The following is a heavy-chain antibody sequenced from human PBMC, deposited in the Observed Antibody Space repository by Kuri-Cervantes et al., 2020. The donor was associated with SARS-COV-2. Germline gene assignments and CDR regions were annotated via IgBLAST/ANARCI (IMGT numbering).Heavy chain of an antibody. CDR3: ARATLVRYFDC. D-gene: IGHD2-2*01. Sequence: SETLSLTCTVSGGSITSDYLWGWIRQPPGKGLEWIGNSFYSGSTFYNPSLKSRVTISVDTSKNQFSLEPSSVTAADTAVYYCARATLVRYFDCLSQGTTVTVSS. V-gene: IGHV4-39*01. CDR1: GGSITSDYL. J-gene: IGHJ4*03. CDR2: SFYSGST.